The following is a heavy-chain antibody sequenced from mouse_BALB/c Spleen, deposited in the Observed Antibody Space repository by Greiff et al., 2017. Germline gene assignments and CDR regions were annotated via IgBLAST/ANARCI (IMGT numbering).Heavy chain of an antibody. V-gene: IGHV1-31*01. D-gene: IGHD1-1*01. CDR3: ASNYGSRGDYAMDY. J-gene: IGHJ4*01. CDR2: INPYNGAT. Sequence: VQLQQSGPELVKPGASVKISCKASGYSFTGYYMHWVKQSHVKSLEWIGRINPYNGATSYNQNFKDKASLTVDKSSSTAYMELHSLTSEDSAVYYCASNYGSRGDYAMDYWGQGTSVTVSS. CDR1: GYSFTGYY.